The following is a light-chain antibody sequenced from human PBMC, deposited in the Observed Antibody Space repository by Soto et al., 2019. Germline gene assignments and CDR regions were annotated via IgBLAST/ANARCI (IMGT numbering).Light chain of an antibody. CDR2: KAS. J-gene: IGKJ2*01. CDR3: QQYNSN. CDR1: QRISRW. V-gene: IGKV1-5*03. Sequence: DIQMTQSPSTLSASVEDRVTITCRASQRISRWLAWYQQKPGKAPKLLIDKASSLESGVQPRFSGRGSWTEFPLTISSLEPGDFGTYYCQQYNSNFGQGTKLEIK.